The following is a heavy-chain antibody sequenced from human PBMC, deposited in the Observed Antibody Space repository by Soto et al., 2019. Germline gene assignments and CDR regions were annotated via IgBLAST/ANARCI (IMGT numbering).Heavy chain of an antibody. CDR2: ISYDGSNK. Sequence: GGSLRLSCAASGFTFSSYAMHWVRQAPGKGLEWVAVISYDGSNKYYADSVKGRFTISRDNSKNTLYLQMNSLRAEDTAVYYCARDPGSYVVDSWGQGTLVTVSS. V-gene: IGHV3-30-3*01. D-gene: IGHD1-26*01. J-gene: IGHJ5*02. CDR3: ARDPGSYVVDS. CDR1: GFTFSSYA.